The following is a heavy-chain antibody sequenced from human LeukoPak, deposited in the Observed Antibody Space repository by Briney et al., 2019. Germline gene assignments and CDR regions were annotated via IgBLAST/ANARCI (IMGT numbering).Heavy chain of an antibody. D-gene: IGHD1-26*01. Sequence: GGSLRLSCAASGFTFDDYAMHWVRQAPGKGLEWVSGISWNSGSIGYADSVKGRFTISRDNAKNSLYLQMNSLRAEDTALYYCAKGNSGSYYRHFDYWGQGTLVTVSS. CDR3: AKGNSGSYYRHFDY. CDR2: ISWNSGSI. V-gene: IGHV3-9*01. CDR1: GFTFDDYA. J-gene: IGHJ4*02.